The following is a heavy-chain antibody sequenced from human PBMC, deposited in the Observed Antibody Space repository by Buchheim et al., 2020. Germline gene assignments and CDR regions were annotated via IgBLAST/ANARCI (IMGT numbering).Heavy chain of an antibody. CDR3: AKDASTVTLYYFDY. J-gene: IGHJ4*02. V-gene: IGHV3-23*01. D-gene: IGHD4-17*01. CDR2: IKGVGDSK. Sequence: EVQVLESGGGLVQPGGSLRLSCASSGINLSQYAIKLVRQAPGEGLEWGSGIKGVGDSKYYADSGKGRFTISRDNSKKTLYLQMNSLRAEDTAIYYCAKDASTVTLYYFDYWGQGTL. CDR1: GINLSQYA.